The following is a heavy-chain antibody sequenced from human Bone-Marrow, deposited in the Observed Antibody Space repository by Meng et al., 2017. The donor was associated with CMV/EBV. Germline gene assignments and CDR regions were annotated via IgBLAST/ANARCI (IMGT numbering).Heavy chain of an antibody. V-gene: IGHV3-23*03. J-gene: IGHJ6*02. CDR3: AKHFCSRTSCSDHYYYGLDV. CDR2: IYSGGSST. CDR1: GFTFSSYA. D-gene: IGHD2-2*01. Sequence: GGSLRLSCAASGFTFSSYAMSWVRQAPGKGLEWVAVIYSGGSSTYYADSVKGRFTIARDNSKNTRYPQRNSLRAEETAVYYCAKHFCSRTSCSDHYYYGLDVWGQGTTVTVSS.